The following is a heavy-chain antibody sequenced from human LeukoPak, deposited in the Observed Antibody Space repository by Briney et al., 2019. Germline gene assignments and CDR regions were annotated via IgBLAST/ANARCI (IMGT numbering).Heavy chain of an antibody. J-gene: IGHJ4*02. CDR2: ISWDGGST. CDR3: AKDISYGSGSSLDY. D-gene: IGHD3-10*01. Sequence: GGSPRLSCAASGFTFDDYAMHWVRQAPGKGLEWVSLISWDGGSTYYADSVKGRFTISRDNSKNSLYLQMNSLRAEDTALYYCAKDISYGSGSSLDYWGQGTLVTVSS. V-gene: IGHV3-43D*04. CDR1: GFTFDDYA.